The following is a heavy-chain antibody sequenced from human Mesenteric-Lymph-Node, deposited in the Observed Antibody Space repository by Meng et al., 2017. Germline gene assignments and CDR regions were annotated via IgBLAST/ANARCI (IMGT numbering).Heavy chain of an antibody. Sequence: QVQLQQWGAGPLKHSETLSLTCAVYGGSFSNYYWHWIRQSPGKGLEWIGEGSHGGTTNYNPSLKSRVSISVDTSSNQFSLELTSVTAADTAVYYCATLGLGWSGFDFWGQGTLVTASS. D-gene: IGHD6-19*01. CDR1: GGSFSNYY. CDR3: ATLGLGWSGFDF. V-gene: IGHV4-34*01. J-gene: IGHJ4*02. CDR2: GSHGGTT.